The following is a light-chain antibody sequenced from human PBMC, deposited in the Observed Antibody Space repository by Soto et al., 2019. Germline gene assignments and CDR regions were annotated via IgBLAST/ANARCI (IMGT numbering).Light chain of an antibody. V-gene: IGLV2-14*03. CDR2: EVT. CDR3: TSWTSNNITYV. CDR1: SSDVGGYNY. Sequence: QSLLAQPASVSVPPGQSIAFSCTGTSSDVGGYNYVSLYLQHPGKAPKLLIYEVTNRPSGISDPFSGSKSDSTASLTISGPQADDEADYYCTSWTSNNITYVFGTGTNVTVL. J-gene: IGLJ1*01.